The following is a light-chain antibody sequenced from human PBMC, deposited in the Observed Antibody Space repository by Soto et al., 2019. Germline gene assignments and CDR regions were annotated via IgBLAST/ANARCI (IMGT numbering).Light chain of an antibody. CDR3: CSFAGASILYV. V-gene: IGLV1-44*01. CDR2: SNN. CDR1: SSNIGSNT. Sequence: QAVVTQPPSASGTPGQRVTISCSGSSSNIGSNTVNWYQQLPGTAPKLLIYSNNQRPSGVPDRFSGSKSGTSASLAISGLQSEDEGDYYCCSFAGASILYVFGTGTKLTVL. J-gene: IGLJ1*01.